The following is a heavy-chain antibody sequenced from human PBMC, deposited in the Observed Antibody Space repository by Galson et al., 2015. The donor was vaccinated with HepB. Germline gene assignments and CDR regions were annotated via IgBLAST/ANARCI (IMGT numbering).Heavy chain of an antibody. V-gene: IGHV3-30*18. CDR3: AKSVGVVIMGWFDP. D-gene: IGHD3-3*01. Sequence: LRLSCAASGFTFSSYGMHWVRQAPGKGLEWVAVISYDGSNKYYADSVKGRFTISRDNSKNTLYLQMNSLRAEDTAVYYCAKSVGVVIMGWFDPWGQGTLVTVSS. CDR1: GFTFSSYG. CDR2: ISYDGSNK. J-gene: IGHJ5*02.